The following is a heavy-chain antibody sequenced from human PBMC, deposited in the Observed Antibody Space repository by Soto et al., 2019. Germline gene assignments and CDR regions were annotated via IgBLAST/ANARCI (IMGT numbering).Heavy chain of an antibody. Sequence: ASETLSLTCTVSGVSISNYYWTWIRQPPGKALEWIGYVYYSGITNYNPSLKSRLTMSVDTSKNQFSLKLSSVTAADTAVYYCVRDLTVGGFFDPWGQGTLVTVSS. V-gene: IGHV4-59*01. D-gene: IGHD2-21*02. CDR3: VRDLTVGGFFDP. J-gene: IGHJ5*02. CDR1: GVSISNYY. CDR2: VYYSGIT.